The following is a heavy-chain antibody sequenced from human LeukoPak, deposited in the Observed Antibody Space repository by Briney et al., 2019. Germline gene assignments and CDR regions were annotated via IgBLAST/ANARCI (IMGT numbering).Heavy chain of an antibody. Sequence: GGSLRLSCAASGFTFGSYGMHWVRQAPGKGLEWVAFIRYVGSNKYYADSVKGRFTISRDNSKNTLYLQMNSLRAEDTAVYYCAKQVVPAALDYWGQGTLVTVSS. CDR1: GFTFGSYG. D-gene: IGHD2-2*01. J-gene: IGHJ4*02. CDR2: IRYVGSNK. CDR3: AKQVVPAALDY. V-gene: IGHV3-30*02.